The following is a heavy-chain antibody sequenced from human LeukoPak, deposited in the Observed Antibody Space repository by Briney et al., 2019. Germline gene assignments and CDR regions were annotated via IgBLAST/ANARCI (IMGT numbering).Heavy chain of an antibody. J-gene: IGHJ4*02. Sequence: GESLKISCKGSGYSFTSYWISWVRQMPGEGLEWMGRTDPSDSYTNYSPSFQGHVTISADKSISTAYLQWSSLKASDTAMYYCAPSIVGATTGVSWGQGTLVTVSS. CDR1: GYSFTSYW. CDR2: TDPSDSYT. D-gene: IGHD1-26*01. V-gene: IGHV5-10-1*01. CDR3: APSIVGATTGVS.